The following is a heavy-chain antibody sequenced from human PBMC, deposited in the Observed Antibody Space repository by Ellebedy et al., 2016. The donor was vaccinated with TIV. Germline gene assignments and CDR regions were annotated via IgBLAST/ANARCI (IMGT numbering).Heavy chain of an antibody. CDR3: AKLDSRCYYYGRFDY. D-gene: IGHD3-22*01. V-gene: IGHV3-23*01. CDR2: ISASGIST. Sequence: GGSLRLSCGASGFSFSNFAMTWVRQAPGKGLEWVSSISASGISTDYADSVRGRVTISRDNSRNTLYLQMDSLRADDTAVYYCAKLDSRCYYYGRFDYWGQGTLVTVSS. CDR1: GFSFSNFA. J-gene: IGHJ4*02.